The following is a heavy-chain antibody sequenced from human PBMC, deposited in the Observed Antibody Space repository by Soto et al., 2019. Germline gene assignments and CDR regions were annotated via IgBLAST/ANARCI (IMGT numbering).Heavy chain of an antibody. Sequence: VQLLESGGGLVQPGGSLRLSCAASGFTFSSYAMSWVRQAPGKGLEWVSAISGSGGSTYYADSVKGRFTISRDNSKNTLYLQMNSLRAEDTAVYYCAKVMVYADYYYYGMDVWGQGTTVTVSS. CDR1: GFTFSSYA. CDR2: ISGSGGST. D-gene: IGHD2-8*01. J-gene: IGHJ6*02. CDR3: AKVMVYADYYYYGMDV. V-gene: IGHV3-23*01.